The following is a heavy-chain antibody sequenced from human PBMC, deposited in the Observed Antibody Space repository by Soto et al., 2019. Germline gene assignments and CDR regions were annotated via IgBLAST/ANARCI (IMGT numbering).Heavy chain of an antibody. Sequence: QVQLQPSGPGLVKPSQTLSLTCAISGDSVSSNSAAWNWIRQSPSRGLEWLGRTFYRSKWYNDYAMSVKSRITINPDTSKNQFSLQLNSVTPEDTAVYYCARESTMVRGVINPLDCCGQGTLVTVSS. CDR1: GDSVSSNSAA. D-gene: IGHD3-10*01. V-gene: IGHV6-1*01. CDR2: TFYRSKWYN. J-gene: IGHJ4*02. CDR3: ARESTMVRGVINPLDC.